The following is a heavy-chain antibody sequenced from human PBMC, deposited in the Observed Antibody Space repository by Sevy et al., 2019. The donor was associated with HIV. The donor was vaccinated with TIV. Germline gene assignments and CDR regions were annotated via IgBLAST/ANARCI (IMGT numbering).Heavy chain of an antibody. CDR1: GFTFSSYW. D-gene: IGHD2-15*01. CDR3: ARRTLGGWELLGSFDI. V-gene: IGHV3-74*01. J-gene: IGHJ3*02. Sequence: GGSLRLSCAASGFTFSSYWMHWVRQAPGKGLVWVSRIKSDGSSTLYADSVKGRFTISRDNAKNTLYLQMNSLRADDTAVYYCARRTLGGWELLGSFDIWGQGTMVTVSS. CDR2: IKSDGSST.